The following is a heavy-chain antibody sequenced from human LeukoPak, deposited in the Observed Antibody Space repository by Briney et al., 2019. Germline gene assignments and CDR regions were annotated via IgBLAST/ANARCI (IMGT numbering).Heavy chain of an antibody. Sequence: PLETLSLTCTVSGGSISSYYWTWIRQPPGKGLGLEWIGYIYYSGGTNYNPSLKSRVTISIDTSKNHFSLKLSSVTAADTALYYCARSQSGYNYGYHFDSWGQGTLVTVSS. V-gene: IGHV4-59*08. D-gene: IGHD5-18*01. CDR1: GGSISSYY. CDR3: ARSQSGYNYGYHFDS. J-gene: IGHJ4*02. CDR2: IYYSGGT.